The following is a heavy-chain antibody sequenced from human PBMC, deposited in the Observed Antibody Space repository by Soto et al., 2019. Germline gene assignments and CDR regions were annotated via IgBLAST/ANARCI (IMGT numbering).Heavy chain of an antibody. D-gene: IGHD6-13*01. J-gene: IGHJ3*02. CDR3: ARDRPAAGADAVDI. V-gene: IGHV4-59*11. CDR2: IYYTGSA. Sequence: SETLSLTCTVSGGSISGHYWSWIRQPPGKGLEWIGYIYYTGSANYNPSLKSRVTISLDTSKNQFSVKLTSVTAADTAVYYCARDRPAAGADAVDIWGQGTVGT. CDR1: GGSISGHY.